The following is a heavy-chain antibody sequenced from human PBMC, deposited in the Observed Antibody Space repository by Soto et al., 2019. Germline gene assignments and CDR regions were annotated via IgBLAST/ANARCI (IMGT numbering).Heavy chain of an antibody. Sequence: PGGSLRLSCAASGFTFSSYGMHCVRQARGKGLEWVAFIWYDVSNKYYADSVKGRFTISRDNSKNTLYLQMNSLRAEDTAVYYCARVRYSGYDYWFDPWGQGTLVTVSS. CDR3: ARVRYSGYDYWFDP. D-gene: IGHD5-12*01. J-gene: IGHJ5*02. V-gene: IGHV3-33*01. CDR1: GFTFSSYG. CDR2: IWYDVSNK.